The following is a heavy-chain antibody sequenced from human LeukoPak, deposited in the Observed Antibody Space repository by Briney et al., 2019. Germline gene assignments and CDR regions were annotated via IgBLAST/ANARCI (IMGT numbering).Heavy chain of an antibody. D-gene: IGHD1-26*01. CDR3: TTVIGGATTFESYYFDY. CDR2: IKSKTDGGTT. CDR1: GFTFSNAW. V-gene: IGHV3-15*01. J-gene: IGHJ4*02. Sequence: GGSLRLSCAASGFTFSNAWMSWVRQAPGKGLEWVGRIKSKTDGGTTDYAAPVKGRFTISRDDSKNTLYLQMNSLKTEDTAVYYCTTVIGGATTFESYYFDYWGQGTLVTVSS.